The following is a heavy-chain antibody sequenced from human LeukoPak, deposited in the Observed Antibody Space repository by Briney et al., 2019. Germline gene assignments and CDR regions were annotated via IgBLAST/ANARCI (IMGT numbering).Heavy chain of an antibody. CDR3: ARVGLLWFGELLSNYYYYMDV. CDR2: ISSSSSYI. Sequence: GGSLRLSCAASGFTFSAYEMNWVRQAPGKGLEWVSSISSSSSYIYYADSVKGRFTISRDNAKNSLYLQMNSLRAEDTAVYYCARVGLLWFGELLSNYYYYMDVWGKGTTVTISS. V-gene: IGHV3-21*01. D-gene: IGHD3-10*01. J-gene: IGHJ6*03. CDR1: GFTFSAYE.